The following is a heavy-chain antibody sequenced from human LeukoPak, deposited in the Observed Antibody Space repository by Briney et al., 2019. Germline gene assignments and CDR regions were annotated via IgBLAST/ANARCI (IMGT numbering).Heavy chain of an antibody. V-gene: IGHV4-39*01. Sequence: SSETLSLTCTVSGGSISSSSYYWGWIRQPPGKGLEWIATIYYSGSSYYNPSLKSRVTISVDTSKNQFSLKLSSVTAAGTAVYYCARLAQGSGTYGFDYWGQGTLVTVSS. J-gene: IGHJ4*02. CDR3: ARLAQGSGTYGFDY. D-gene: IGHD3-10*01. CDR2: IYYSGSS. CDR1: GGSISSSSYY.